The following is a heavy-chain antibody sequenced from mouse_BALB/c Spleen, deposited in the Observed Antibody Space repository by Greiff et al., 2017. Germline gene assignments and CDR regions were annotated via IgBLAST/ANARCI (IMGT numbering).Heavy chain of an antibody. D-gene: IGHD1-1*02. CDR2: ISSGGST. CDR1: GFTFSSYA. J-gene: IGHJ2*01. Sequence: EVQLVESGGGLVKPGGSLKLSCAAAGFTFSSYAMSWVRQTPEKRLEWVASISSGGSTYYPDSVKGRFTISRDNARNILYLQMSSLRSEDTAMYYCARGENGLDYWGQGTTLTVSS. CDR3: ARGENGLDY. V-gene: IGHV5-6-5*01.